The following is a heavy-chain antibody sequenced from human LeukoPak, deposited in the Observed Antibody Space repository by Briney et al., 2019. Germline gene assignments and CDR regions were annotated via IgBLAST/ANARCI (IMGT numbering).Heavy chain of an antibody. CDR2: INHSGST. CDR3: ARRGYYDSSGFDY. V-gene: IGHV4-34*01. Sequence: SETLSLTCAVYGGSFSGYYWSWIRQPPGKGLEWIGEINHSGSTNYNPSLKSRVTISVDTSKNQFSLKLSSVTAADTAMYYCARRGYYDSSGFDYWGQGTLVTVSS. D-gene: IGHD3-22*01. CDR1: GGSFSGYY. J-gene: IGHJ4*02.